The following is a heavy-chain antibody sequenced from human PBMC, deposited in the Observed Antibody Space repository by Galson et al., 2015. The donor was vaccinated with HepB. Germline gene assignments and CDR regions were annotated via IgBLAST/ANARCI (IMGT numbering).Heavy chain of an antibody. D-gene: IGHD2-2*02. V-gene: IGHV1-69*13. J-gene: IGHJ6*02. Sequence: SVKVSCKASGGTFSSYAINWVRQAPGQGLEWMGGIIPITGTPNYAQKFRGRVTITADESTNTAYMELSSLRSEDTAMYYCARGGDLVVVPDGIGQAYYYGMDVWGQGTTVSVSS. CDR3: ARGGDLVVVPDGIGQAYYYGMDV. CDR1: GGTFSSYA. CDR2: IIPITGTP.